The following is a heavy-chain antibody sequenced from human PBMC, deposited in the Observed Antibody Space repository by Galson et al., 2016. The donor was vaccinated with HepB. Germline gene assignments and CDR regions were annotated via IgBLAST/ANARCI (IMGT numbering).Heavy chain of an antibody. D-gene: IGHD2-15*01. CDR2: INAGNGNT. CDR3: AREKGGYYSRGGFDF. CDR1: GYTFSDSG. J-gene: IGHJ3*01. Sequence: SVKVSCKASGYTFSDSGMHWVRQAPGQGLEWMGWINAGNGNTKYSQNLQDRVTMTIDTSTSTAYMELRSLTSDDTAVYYCAREKGGYYSRGGFDFWGQGTMVTVSS. V-gene: IGHV1-3*01.